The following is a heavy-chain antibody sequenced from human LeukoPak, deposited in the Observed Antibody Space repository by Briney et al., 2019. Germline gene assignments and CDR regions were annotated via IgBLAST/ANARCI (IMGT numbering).Heavy chain of an antibody. Sequence: GGSLRLSCAASGFTFSSYSMNWVRQAPGKGLEWVSYISSSSSTIYYADSVKGRFTISRDNAKNSLYLQMNSLRAEDTAVYYCARDLSEYGYYYDREGGWGQGTLVTVSS. V-gene: IGHV3-48*04. CDR3: ARDLSEYGYYYDREGG. CDR1: GFTFSSYS. D-gene: IGHD3-22*01. CDR2: ISSSSSTI. J-gene: IGHJ4*02.